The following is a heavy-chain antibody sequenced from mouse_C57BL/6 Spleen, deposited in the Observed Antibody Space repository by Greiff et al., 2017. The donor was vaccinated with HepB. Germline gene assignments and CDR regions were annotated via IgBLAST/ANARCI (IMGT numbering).Heavy chain of an antibody. V-gene: IGHV5-9*01. Sequence: EVQVVESGGGLVKPGGSLKLSCAASGFTFSSYTMSWVRQTPEKRLEWVATISGGGGNNYYPDSVKGRFTISRDNAKNTLYLQMSSLRSEDTALYYCARPDGNYVNWYFDVWGTGTTVTVSS. J-gene: IGHJ1*03. CDR3: ARPDGNYVNWYFDV. CDR2: ISGGGGNN. D-gene: IGHD2-1*01. CDR1: GFTFSSYT.